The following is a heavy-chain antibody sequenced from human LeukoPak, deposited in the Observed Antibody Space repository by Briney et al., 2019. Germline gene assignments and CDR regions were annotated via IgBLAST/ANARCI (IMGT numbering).Heavy chain of an antibody. CDR1: GGTFSSYA. Sequence: SVKVSCKASGGTFSSYAISWVRQAPGQGLEWMGRIIPIFGIANYAQKFQGRVTITADKSTSTVYMELSSLRSEDTAVYYCARGPHLYGDYVPYYFDYWGQGTLVTVSS. CDR2: IIPIFGIA. CDR3: ARGPHLYGDYVPYYFDY. V-gene: IGHV1-69*04. J-gene: IGHJ4*02. D-gene: IGHD4-17*01.